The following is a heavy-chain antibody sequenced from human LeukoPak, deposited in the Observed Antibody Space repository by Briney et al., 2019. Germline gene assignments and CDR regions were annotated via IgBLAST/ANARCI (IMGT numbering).Heavy chain of an antibody. Sequence: GGSLRLSCTASGFSFSGHWMHWVRQLPGKGLVWVSRISPTGSTTSYADSVKGRFTVSRDNAKNTLYLQVNNLRAEDTAVYYCARGPNSNWSGLDFWGQGTLLTVSS. CDR3: ARGPNSNWSGLDF. V-gene: IGHV3-74*01. J-gene: IGHJ4*02. CDR1: GFSFSGHW. CDR2: ISPTGSTT. D-gene: IGHD6-6*01.